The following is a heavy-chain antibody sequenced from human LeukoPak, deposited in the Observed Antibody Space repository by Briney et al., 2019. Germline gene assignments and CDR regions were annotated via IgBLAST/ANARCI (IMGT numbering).Heavy chain of an antibody. CDR2: SIPLFGTV. V-gene: IGHV1-69*05. Sequence: ASVKVSCKASGDSFNNYAFNWVRQAPGQGPEWMGGSIPLFGTVKAAQKFQGRFTITTDESTSTAYMELSSLTSEDTAVYYCARGGRPLGYFYMDVWGKGTTVTVSS. CDR1: GDSFNNYA. CDR3: ARGGRPLGYFYMDV. J-gene: IGHJ6*03.